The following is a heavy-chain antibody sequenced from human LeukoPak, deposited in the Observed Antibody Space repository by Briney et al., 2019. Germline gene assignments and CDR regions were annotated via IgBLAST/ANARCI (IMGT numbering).Heavy chain of an antibody. CDR3: ARIDCSGGSCYSGYFDY. J-gene: IGHJ4*02. V-gene: IGHV3-48*03. CDR1: GFTFSSYE. CDR2: ISSSGSTI. Sequence: PGGSLRLSCAASGFTFSSYEMNWVRQAPGKGLEWVSYISSSGSTIYYADSVKGRFTISRDNAKNSLYLQMNSLRAEDTAAYYCARIDCSGGSCYSGYFDYWGQGTLVTVSS. D-gene: IGHD2-15*01.